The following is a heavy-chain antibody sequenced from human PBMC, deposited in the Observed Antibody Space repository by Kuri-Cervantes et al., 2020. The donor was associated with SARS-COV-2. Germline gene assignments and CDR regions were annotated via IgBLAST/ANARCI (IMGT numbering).Heavy chain of an antibody. Sequence: GGSXXXXXAAXGFTFSNAWMNWVRQAPGKGLEWFSYIVGSGTTKQYADSVKGRFTISRDNAKHSLSLQMNSLRSEDTAVYYCASTYDFWSGQSLNYWGQGTLVTVSS. J-gene: IGHJ4*02. V-gene: IGHV3-11*04. CDR1: GFTFSNAW. D-gene: IGHD3-3*01. CDR2: IVGSGTTK. CDR3: ASTYDFWSGQSLNY.